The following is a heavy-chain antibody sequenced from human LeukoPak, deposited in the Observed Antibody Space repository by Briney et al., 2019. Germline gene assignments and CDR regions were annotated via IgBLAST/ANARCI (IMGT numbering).Heavy chain of an antibody. CDR2: IYYSGST. Sequence: SETLSLTCTVSGASISTYYWSWIRQPPGKGLEWIGYIYYSGSTNYSPSLTSRVTISLDTSKNQFSLNLNSVTAADTAVYYCATGGSWFDTGGQGTLVTVSS. CDR1: GASISTYY. V-gene: IGHV4-59*01. J-gene: IGHJ5*02. CDR3: ATGGSWFDT. D-gene: IGHD1-26*01.